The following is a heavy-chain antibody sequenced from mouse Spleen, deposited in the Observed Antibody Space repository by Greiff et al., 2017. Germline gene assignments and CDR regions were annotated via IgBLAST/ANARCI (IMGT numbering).Heavy chain of an antibody. Sequence: VQRVESGPGLVQPSQSLSITCTVSGFSLTSYGVHWVRQSPGKGLEWLGVIWSGGSTDYNAAFISRLSISKDNSKSQVFFKMNSLQADDTAIYYCARNWNLYGNYLYYAMDYWGQGTSVTVSS. CDR3: ARNWNLYGNYLYYAMDY. CDR1: GFSLTSYG. D-gene: IGHD2-10*02. J-gene: IGHJ4*01. CDR2: IWSGGST. V-gene: IGHV2-2*01.